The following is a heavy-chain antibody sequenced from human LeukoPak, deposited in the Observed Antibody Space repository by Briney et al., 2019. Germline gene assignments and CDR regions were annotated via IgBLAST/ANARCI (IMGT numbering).Heavy chain of an antibody. CDR2: ISSSGRTI. Sequence: PGGSLRLSCAASGFTFSSYEMNWVRQAPGKGLEWVSYISSSGRTIYYADSVQGRFTISRDNAKNSLYLQMNSLRAEDTAVYYCAVNYGLDYWGQGTLVTVSS. D-gene: IGHD4-11*01. V-gene: IGHV3-48*03. J-gene: IGHJ4*02. CDR3: AVNYGLDY. CDR1: GFTFSSYE.